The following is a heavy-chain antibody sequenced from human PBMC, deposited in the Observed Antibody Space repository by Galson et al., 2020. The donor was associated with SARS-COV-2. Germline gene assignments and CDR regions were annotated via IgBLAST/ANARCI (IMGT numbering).Heavy chain of an antibody. D-gene: IGHD6-19*01. CDR3: VNDVGSWYYDYGMYV. J-gene: IGHJ6*02. V-gene: IGHV3-9*01. CDR1: GFTLKDFS. Sequence: GGYLRLSCAASGFTLKDFSMHWVRQPPGKGLEWVSGISWSSASVGYAESVKGLFTISRDNAKNSLYLQMNSLRAEDTALYYCVNDVGSWYYDYGMYVGCQGTAVIVCS. CDR2: ISWSSASV.